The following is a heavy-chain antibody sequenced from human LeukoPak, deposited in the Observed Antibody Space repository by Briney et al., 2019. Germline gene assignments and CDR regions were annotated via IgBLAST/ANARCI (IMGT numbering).Heavy chain of an antibody. CDR3: ARLHDIPSKFP. D-gene: IGHD3-9*01. CDR2: INPNSGGT. Sequence: ASVKVSCKGFGYTFTGYSIHWVRQAPGQGLEWMGWINPNSGGTKYAQKFQDRVTMTRDTSISTAYMQQSSLPSDDTAVYYCARLHDIPSKFPWGQGTQVTVSS. V-gene: IGHV1-2*02. CDR1: GYTFTGYS. J-gene: IGHJ5*02.